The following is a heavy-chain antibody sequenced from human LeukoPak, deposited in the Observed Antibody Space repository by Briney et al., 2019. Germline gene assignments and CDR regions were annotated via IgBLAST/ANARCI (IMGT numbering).Heavy chain of an antibody. CDR3: ARAGYCSGGSCYNWFDP. Sequence: GASVKVSCKASGGTFSSYAISWVRQAPGQGLEWMGGIIPIFGTANYAQKFQGRVTITTDDSTSTAYMELSSLRSEDTAVYYCARAGYCSGGSCYNWFDPWGQGTLVTVSS. V-gene: IGHV1-69*05. D-gene: IGHD2-15*01. J-gene: IGHJ5*02. CDR2: IIPIFGTA. CDR1: GGTFSSYA.